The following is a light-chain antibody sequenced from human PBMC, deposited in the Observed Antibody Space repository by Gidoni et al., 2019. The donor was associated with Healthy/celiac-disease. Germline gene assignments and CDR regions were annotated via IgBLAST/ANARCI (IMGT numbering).Light chain of an antibody. CDR1: QSISSY. V-gene: IGKV1-39*01. J-gene: IGKJ1*01. CDR2: AAS. Sequence: DIQMTQSPSSLSASVGDRVTITCRASQSISSYLNWYQQKPGKAPKLLIYAASSLQSGVPSRFSGSGSGTDCTLTISSLQPEDFATYYCQQSYSNPWTFGQGTKVEIK. CDR3: QQSYSNPWT.